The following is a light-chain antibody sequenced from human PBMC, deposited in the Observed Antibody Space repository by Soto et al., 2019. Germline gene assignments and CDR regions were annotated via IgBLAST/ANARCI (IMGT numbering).Light chain of an antibody. CDR3: CSNAGRPDV. V-gene: IGLV2-11*01. CDR2: DVD. Sequence: QSSLTHSRSVSGSPGQSVAISCTGTSSDIGGYNYVSWYQQHPGKAPKVMIYDVDKRPSGVPDRFSGSKSGNTASLTISDLQTEDEADYYCCSNAGRPDVFGTGTKVTVL. CDR1: SSDIGGYNY. J-gene: IGLJ1*01.